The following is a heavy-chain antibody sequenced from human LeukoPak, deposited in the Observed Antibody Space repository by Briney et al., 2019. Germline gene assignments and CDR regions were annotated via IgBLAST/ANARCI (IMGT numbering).Heavy chain of an antibody. Sequence: SETLSLTCAVYGGSFSGYYWSWIRQPPGKGLEWIGEINHSGSTNYNPPLKSRVTISVDTSKNQFSLKLSSVTAADTAVYYCARGGRARITIFGVVRETFDYWGQGTLVTVSS. CDR1: GGSFSGYY. CDR3: ARGGRARITIFGVVRETFDY. J-gene: IGHJ4*02. D-gene: IGHD3-3*01. CDR2: INHSGST. V-gene: IGHV4-34*01.